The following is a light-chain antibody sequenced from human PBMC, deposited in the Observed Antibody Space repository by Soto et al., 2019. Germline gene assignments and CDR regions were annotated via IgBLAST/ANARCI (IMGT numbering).Light chain of an antibody. CDR2: EDT. CDR3: SSKRTTASLV. V-gene: IGLV2-14*02. CDR1: SGDVGNYNL. J-gene: IGLJ1*01. Sequence: QSVLTQPASVSGSPGQSITISCTGSSGDVGNYNLVSWYQQHPGKAPKLMIYEDTKWPSGVSNRFSGSKSGNTAYLTISGLQAEDEADYYCSSKRTTASLVFGTGTKVTVL.